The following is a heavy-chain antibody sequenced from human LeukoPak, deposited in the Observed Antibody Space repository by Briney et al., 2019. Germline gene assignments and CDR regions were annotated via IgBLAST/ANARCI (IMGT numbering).Heavy chain of an antibody. J-gene: IGHJ3*02. CDR1: GYTFTSYD. CDR3: ARVFCSSTSCPWAFEI. D-gene: IGHD2-2*01. Sequence: ASVKVSSKASGYTFTSYDINWVRHGTGQGLGWVGWIIGNSGGTRYAQKIQAMVTMTTDTSISTAYMELSRLRSDDTGVYYCARVFCSSTSCPWAFEIWGEGTMVTVSS. V-gene: IGHV1-2*02. CDR2: IIGNSGGT.